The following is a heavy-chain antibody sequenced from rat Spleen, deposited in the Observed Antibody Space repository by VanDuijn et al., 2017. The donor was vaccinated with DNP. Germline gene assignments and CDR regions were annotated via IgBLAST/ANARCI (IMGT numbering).Heavy chain of an antibody. V-gene: IGHV3-1*01. Sequence: EVQLQESGPGLVKPSQSLSLTCSVTGYSITRNYWGWNRNFPGNKMEWVGHISYSGSTSYNPSLKSRIDITRDTSKNQFFLHLNAVTTEDTATYYCARWSDYFDYWGQGVMVTVSS. CDR2: ISYSGST. J-gene: IGHJ2*01. CDR3: ARWSDYFDY. CDR1: GYSITRNY.